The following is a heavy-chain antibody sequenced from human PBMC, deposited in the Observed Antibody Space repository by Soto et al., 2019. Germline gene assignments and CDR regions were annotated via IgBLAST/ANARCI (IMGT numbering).Heavy chain of an antibody. V-gene: IGHV3-30-3*01. CDR2: ISYDGSNK. J-gene: IGHJ4*02. Sequence: PGGSLRLSCAASGFTFSSYAMHWVRQAPGKGLEWVAVISYDGSNKYYADSVKGRFTISRDNAKNSLYLQMTSLRAEDTAVYYCARDLFDYWGQGTLVTVSS. CDR3: ARDLFDY. CDR1: GFTFSSYA.